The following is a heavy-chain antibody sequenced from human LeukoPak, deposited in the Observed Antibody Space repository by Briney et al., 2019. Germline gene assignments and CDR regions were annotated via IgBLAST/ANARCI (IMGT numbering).Heavy chain of an antibody. CDR3: ARSLTGYDPLSAF. V-gene: IGHV3-48*03. Sequence: GRSLTLSCDVSGFTFSSYAMDWVSQLPGRCLEWIAYLTASSVTFYYADSVRGRFTISRDNAKNSLFLQMDSLTVEDTAVYYCARSLTGYDPLSAFWGHGTLVTVSS. J-gene: IGHJ4*01. CDR1: GFTFSSYA. CDR2: LTASSVTF. D-gene: IGHD3-9*01.